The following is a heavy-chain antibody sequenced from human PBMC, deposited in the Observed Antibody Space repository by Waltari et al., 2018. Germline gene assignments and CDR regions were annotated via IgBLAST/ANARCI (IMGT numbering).Heavy chain of an antibody. CDR1: GYTFTGYY. CDR2: INPNSGGT. Sequence: QMQLVQSGAEVKKPGASVKVSCKASGYTFTGYYIHWVRQAPGQGLEWMGWINPNSGGTNYAQKFQGRVTLTRDTSITTAYMELSRLGADDTAFYFCARSGESTWGQGTLVTVSS. V-gene: IGHV1-2*02. CDR3: ARSGEST. J-gene: IGHJ5*02. D-gene: IGHD1-26*01.